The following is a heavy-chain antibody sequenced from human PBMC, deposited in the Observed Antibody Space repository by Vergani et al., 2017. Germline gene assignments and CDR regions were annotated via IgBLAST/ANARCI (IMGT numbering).Heavy chain of an antibody. V-gene: IGHV1-46*01. CDR1: GYTFTSYY. CDR3: ARGGKRATVKNAFDI. CDR2: INPSGGST. D-gene: IGHD4-17*01. J-gene: IGHJ3*02. Sequence: QVQLVQSGAEVKKPGASVKVSCKASGYTFTSYYMHWVRQAPGQGLEWMGIINPSGGSTSYAQKFQGRVTMTRDTSTSTVYMELSSLRSEDTAVYYCARGGKRATVKNAFDIWGQGTMVTVSS.